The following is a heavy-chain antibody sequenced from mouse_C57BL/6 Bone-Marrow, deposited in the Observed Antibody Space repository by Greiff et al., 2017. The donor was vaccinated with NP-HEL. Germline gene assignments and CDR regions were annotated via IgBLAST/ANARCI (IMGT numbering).Heavy chain of an antibody. J-gene: IGHJ1*03. Sequence: EVQLVESGGGLVQSGRSLRLSCATSGFTFSDFYMEWVRQAPGKGLEWIAASRNKANDYTTEYSASVKGRFIVSRDTSQSILYLQMNALRAEDTAIYYCARDAVYYGSSPYWYFDVWGTGTTVTVSS. CDR2: SRNKANDYTT. V-gene: IGHV7-1*01. D-gene: IGHD1-1*01. CDR3: ARDAVYYGSSPYWYFDV. CDR1: GFTFSDFY.